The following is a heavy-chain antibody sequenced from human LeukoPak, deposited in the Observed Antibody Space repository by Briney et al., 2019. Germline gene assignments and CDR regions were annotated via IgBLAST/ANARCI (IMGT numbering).Heavy chain of an antibody. D-gene: IGHD3-9*01. CDR2: IYYRGTT. Sequence: PSETLSLTCSVSGGSINSSSYYWGGIRQPPGKGLEWIRGIYYRGTTYDNPPLKSRVPLSVDTSNNQFSLKLSSVTAADTAVYYCARRRYRYFDQWGQGTLVTVSS. V-gene: IGHV4-39*01. CDR3: ARRRYRYFDQ. CDR1: GGSINSSSYY. J-gene: IGHJ4*02.